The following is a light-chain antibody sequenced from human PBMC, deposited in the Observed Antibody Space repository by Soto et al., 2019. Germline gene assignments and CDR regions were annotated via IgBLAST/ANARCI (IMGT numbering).Light chain of an antibody. V-gene: IGLV2-8*01. CDR3: SSYAGSNNFV. CDR2: EVS. CDR1: SGDVGGYNY. J-gene: IGLJ1*01. Sequence: QSVLTQPPSASGSPGQSVTISCTGTSGDVGGYNYVSWYQQHPGKAPKLMIYEVSKLPSGVPDRFSGSKSGNTASLTVSGLQAEDEADYYCSSYAGSNNFVFGTGTKRTVL.